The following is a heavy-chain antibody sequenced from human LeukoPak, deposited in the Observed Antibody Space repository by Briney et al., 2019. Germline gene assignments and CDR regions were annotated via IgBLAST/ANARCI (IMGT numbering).Heavy chain of an antibody. CDR2: INPNSGGT. CDR1: GYTSTGYY. Sequence: ASVKVSCKASGYTSTGYYMHWVRQAPGQGLEWMGWINPNSGGTNYAQKFQGRVTMTRDTSISTAYMELSRLRSDDTAVYYCAPLGYCTNGVCPPGDYWGQGTLVTVSS. D-gene: IGHD2-8*01. CDR3: APLGYCTNGVCPPGDY. J-gene: IGHJ4*02. V-gene: IGHV1-2*02.